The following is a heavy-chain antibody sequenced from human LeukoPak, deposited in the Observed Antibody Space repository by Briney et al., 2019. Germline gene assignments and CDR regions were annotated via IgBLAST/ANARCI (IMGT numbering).Heavy chain of an antibody. Sequence: SGPALVKPTQTLTLTCTFSGFSLSTSDMCVNWIRQPPGKALEWLARIDWDDDKQYSTSLKTRLTISKDTSKNQVVLTMTNMDPVDTATYYCARIRKTSSNWYFIDYWGQGTLVTVSS. CDR1: GFSLSTSDMC. D-gene: IGHD6-13*01. CDR2: IDWDDDK. J-gene: IGHJ4*02. CDR3: ARIRKTSSNWYFIDY. V-gene: IGHV2-70*11.